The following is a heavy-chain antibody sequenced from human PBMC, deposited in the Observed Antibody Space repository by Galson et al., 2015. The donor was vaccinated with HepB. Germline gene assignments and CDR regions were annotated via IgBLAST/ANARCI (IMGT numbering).Heavy chain of an antibody. D-gene: IGHD1-26*01. Sequence: QSGAEVKKPGASLRISCKVSGDNFTKYWIDWVRQMPGKGLEWMGMIWPGDSDTRYSPSFQGQVTISADKSISTAYLQWSSLKASDTAIYYCARRSGGTYVWWFDPWGQGTRVTVSS. J-gene: IGHJ5*02. CDR3: ARRSGGTYVWWFDP. V-gene: IGHV5-51*03. CDR2: IWPGDSDT. CDR1: GDNFTKYW.